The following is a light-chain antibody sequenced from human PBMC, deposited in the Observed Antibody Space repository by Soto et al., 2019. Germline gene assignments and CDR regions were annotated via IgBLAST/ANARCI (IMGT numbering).Light chain of an antibody. Sequence: QSVLTQPPSVSAAPGQRVTISCSGSASNIGSHYVSWYQQLPGAAPILLIYDNNNRPSGIPDRFSVSTSGTSATLGITGPQTGDEADYYCATWDSSLSAVVFGGGTKVTVL. CDR3: ATWDSSLSAVV. CDR2: DNN. J-gene: IGLJ2*01. V-gene: IGLV1-51*01. CDR1: ASNIGSHY.